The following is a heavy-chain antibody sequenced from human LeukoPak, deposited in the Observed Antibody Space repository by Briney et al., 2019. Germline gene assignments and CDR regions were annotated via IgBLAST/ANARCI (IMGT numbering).Heavy chain of an antibody. CDR3: ARALSSGYYSLNY. Sequence: TTSGTLSLTCAVYGGSFSGYYRSWIRQPPGKGLEWIGEINHSGSTNYNPSLKSRVTISVDTSKNQFSLKLSSVTAADTAVYYCARALSSGYYSLNYWGQGTLVTVSS. J-gene: IGHJ4*02. V-gene: IGHV4-34*01. CDR1: GGSFSGYY. D-gene: IGHD3-22*01. CDR2: INHSGST.